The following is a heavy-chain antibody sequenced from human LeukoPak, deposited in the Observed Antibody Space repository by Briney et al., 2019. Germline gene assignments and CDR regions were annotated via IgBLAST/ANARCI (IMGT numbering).Heavy chain of an antibody. CDR2: IRYDGSNK. V-gene: IGHV3-30*02. CDR3: AKDHSTVTTPYYFDC. Sequence: GGSLRLPCAASGFTFSSYVMHWVRQAPGKGLEWVAFIRYDGSNKYYADSVKGRFTISRDNSKNTLYLQMNSLRGEDTAVYYCAKDHSTVTTPYYFDCWGQGTLVTVSS. J-gene: IGHJ4*02. D-gene: IGHD4-17*01. CDR1: GFTFSSYV.